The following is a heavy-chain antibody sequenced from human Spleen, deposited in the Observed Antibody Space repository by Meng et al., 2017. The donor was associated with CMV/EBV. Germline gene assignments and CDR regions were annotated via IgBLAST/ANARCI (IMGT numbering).Heavy chain of an antibody. CDR2: HIPILDIA. CDR3: ARDYYDSGGPTHDY. V-gene: IGHV1-69*04. Sequence: SVKVSCKVSGGTFNTYTISWVRQALGQGLEWVGRHIPILDIANYAQKFQGRVTLTADKSTSTAYMELSSLRSDDTAMYYCARDYYDSGGPTHDYWGQGTLVTVSS. D-gene: IGHD3-22*01. CDR1: GGTFNTYT. J-gene: IGHJ4*02.